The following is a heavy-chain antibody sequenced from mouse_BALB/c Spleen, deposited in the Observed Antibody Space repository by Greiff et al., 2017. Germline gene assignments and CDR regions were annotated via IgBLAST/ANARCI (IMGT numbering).Heavy chain of an antibody. J-gene: IGHJ3*01. Sequence: VKLMESGPGLVAPSQSLSITCTVSGFSLTGYGVNWVRQPPGKGLEWLGMIWGDGSTDYNSALKSRLSISKDNSKSQVFLKMNSLQTDDTARYYCARDQRDGYTPFAYWGQGTLVTVSA. CDR1: GFSLTGYG. D-gene: IGHD1-2*01. CDR2: IWGDGST. CDR3: ARDQRDGYTPFAY. V-gene: IGHV2-6-7*01.